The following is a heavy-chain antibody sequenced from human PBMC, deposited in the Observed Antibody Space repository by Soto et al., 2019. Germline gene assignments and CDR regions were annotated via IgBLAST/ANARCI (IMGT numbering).Heavy chain of an antibody. CDR2: ISYDGSNK. CDR1: GFTFSSYG. D-gene: IGHD3-9*01. V-gene: IGHV3-30*18. J-gene: IGHJ6*02. CDR3: AKDGTNYDILTGYYSYYYGMDV. Sequence: GGSLRLSCAASGFTFSSYGMHWVRQAPGKGLEWVAVISYDGSNKYYADSVKGRFTISRDNSKNTLYLQMNSLRAEDTAVYYCAKDGTNYDILTGYYSYYYGMDVWGQGTTVTVSS.